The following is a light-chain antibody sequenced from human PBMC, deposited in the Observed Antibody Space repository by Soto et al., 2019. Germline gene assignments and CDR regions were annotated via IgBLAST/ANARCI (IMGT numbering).Light chain of an antibody. Sequence: QLVLTQSPSASASLGASVKLTCTLSSGHSSYAIAWHQQQAEKGPRYLMKLSSDGSHYKGDGVPDRFSGSSSGTERYLTISSLQSDDEADYYCQSWGTGIQVFGGGTQLTVL. J-gene: IGLJ3*02. CDR3: QSWGTGIQV. CDR1: SGHSSYA. V-gene: IGLV4-69*01. CDR2: LSSDGSH.